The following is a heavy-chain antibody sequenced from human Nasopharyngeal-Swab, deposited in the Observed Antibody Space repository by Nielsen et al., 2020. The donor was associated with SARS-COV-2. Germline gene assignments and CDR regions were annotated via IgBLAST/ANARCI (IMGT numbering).Heavy chain of an antibody. CDR3: AREFRRYSSSWPFDY. CDR1: GCTFSSYG. CDR2: IWYDGSNK. D-gene: IGHD6-13*01. J-gene: IGHJ4*02. V-gene: IGHV3-33*01. Sequence: GTSLRLSCAAYGCTFSSYGMHWVRQAPGKGLEWVAVIWYDGSNKYYADSVKGRFTISRDNSKNTLYLQMNSLRAEDTAVYYCAREFRRYSSSWPFDYWGQGTLVTVSS.